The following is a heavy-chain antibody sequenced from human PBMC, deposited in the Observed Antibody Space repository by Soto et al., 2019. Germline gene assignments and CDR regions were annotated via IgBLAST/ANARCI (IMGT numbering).Heavy chain of an antibody. CDR1: GYTFTSYY. D-gene: IGHD2-15*01. CDR2: INPSGGST. V-gene: IGHV1-46*03. Sequence: QVQLVQSGAEVKKPGASVKVSCKASGYTFTSYYMHWVRQAPGQGLEWMGIINPSGGSTSYAQKFQGRVTMTRDTSTSTVYMELSSLRSEDTAVYYCARSCSGGSCYSVGAFDSWGQGTMVTVSS. CDR3: ARSCSGGSCYSVGAFDS. J-gene: IGHJ3*02.